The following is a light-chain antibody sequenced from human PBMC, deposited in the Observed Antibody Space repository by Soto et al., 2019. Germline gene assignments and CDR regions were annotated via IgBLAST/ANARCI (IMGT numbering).Light chain of an antibody. CDR3: QQYDHLPLFT. CDR2: DAS. Sequence: DIPMTQSPSSLSASVGDRVTITCQASQDISNCLNWYQQKPGKAPKLLIYDASNLETGVPSRFSGSGSGTEFTFTISSLQPEDTAIYYCQQYDHLPLFTFGPGTKVDIK. J-gene: IGKJ3*01. V-gene: IGKV1-33*01. CDR1: QDISNC.